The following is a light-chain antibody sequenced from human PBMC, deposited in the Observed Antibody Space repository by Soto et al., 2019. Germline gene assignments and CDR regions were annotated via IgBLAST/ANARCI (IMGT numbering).Light chain of an antibody. Sequence: EIALTQSPGTLSLSPGERATLSCRVSQSVSSSYLAWYQQKPGQAPRLLISGASTRATGIPDRFSGSGSGTDFTLTISRLEPEDFAVYYCQQYGSSPLTFGGGTKVEIK. CDR2: GAS. J-gene: IGKJ4*01. CDR3: QQYGSSPLT. CDR1: QSVSSSY. V-gene: IGKV3-20*01.